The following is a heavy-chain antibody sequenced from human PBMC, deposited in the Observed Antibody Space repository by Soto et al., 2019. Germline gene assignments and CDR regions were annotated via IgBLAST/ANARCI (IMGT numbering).Heavy chain of an antibody. Sequence: QITLKESGPTLVKPTQTLTLTCTVSGFSLSTNGVGVGWIRQPPGKALEWLAIVYWNDDKRYSPSLESRLTIARDASKNQVILIMTNMDPVDTATYYCAHRHFNKVAYFDYWGQGTLVTVSS. V-gene: IGHV2-5*01. CDR1: GFSLSTNGVG. CDR3: AHRHFNKVAYFDY. CDR2: VYWNDDK. J-gene: IGHJ4*02.